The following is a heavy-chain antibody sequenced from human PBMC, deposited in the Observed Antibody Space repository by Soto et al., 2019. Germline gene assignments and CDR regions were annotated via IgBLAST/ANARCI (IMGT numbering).Heavy chain of an antibody. V-gene: IGHV3-7*01. Sequence: PGGSLRLSCAASGFTFSSYWMSWVRQAPGKGLEWVANIKQDGSEKYYVDSVKGRFTISRDNAKNSLYLQMNSLRAEDTAVYYCARDAVAARSYYYYGMDVWGQGTTVTVSS. CDR2: IKQDGSEK. CDR3: ARDAVAARSYYYYGMDV. J-gene: IGHJ6*02. CDR1: GFTFSSYW. D-gene: IGHD6-6*01.